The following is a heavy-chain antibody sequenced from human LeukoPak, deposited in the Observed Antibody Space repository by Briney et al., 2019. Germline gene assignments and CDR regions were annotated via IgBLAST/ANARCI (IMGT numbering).Heavy chain of an antibody. CDR2: IIPIFGTA. J-gene: IGHJ6*03. D-gene: IGHD5-18*01. Sequence: SVKVSCKASGGTFSRYAISWVRQAPGQGLEWMGGIIPIFGTANYAQKFQGRVTITTDESTSTAYMELSSLRSEDTALYYCARDRGHSYGFDYYYYYMDVWGKGTTVTVSS. V-gene: IGHV1-69*05. CDR3: ARDRGHSYGFDYYYYYMDV. CDR1: GGTFSRYA.